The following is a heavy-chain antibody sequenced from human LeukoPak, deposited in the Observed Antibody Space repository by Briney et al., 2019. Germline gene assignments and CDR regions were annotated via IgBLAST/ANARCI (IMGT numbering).Heavy chain of an antibody. CDR3: ARHVRSRSRVMYALDI. J-gene: IGHJ3*02. D-gene: IGHD3-16*01. CDR1: GGSFSGYY. V-gene: IGHV4-34*01. CDR2: MNHSGSS. Sequence: PSETLSLTCAVYGGSFSGYYWSWIRQPPGKGLEWIGEMNHSGSSNNNPSLKSRVTFSVDTSKNQFSLKLSSVTAADTAVYYCARHVRSRSRVMYALDIWGQGTMVTVSS.